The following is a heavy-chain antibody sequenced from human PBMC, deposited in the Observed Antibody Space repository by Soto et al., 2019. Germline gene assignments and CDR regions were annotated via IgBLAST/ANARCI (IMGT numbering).Heavy chain of an antibody. CDR2: IYYSGST. J-gene: IGHJ6*02. D-gene: IGHD4-17*01. V-gene: IGHV4-59*01. CDR1: GGSISSYY. CDR3: ARGSYGDQEQYYYYGMDV. Sequence: PSETLSLTCTVSGGSISSYYWSWIRQPPGKGLEWIGYIYYSGSTNYNPSLKSRVTISVDTSKNQFSLKLSSVTAADTAVYYCARGSYGDQEQYYYYGMDVWGQGTTVTVS.